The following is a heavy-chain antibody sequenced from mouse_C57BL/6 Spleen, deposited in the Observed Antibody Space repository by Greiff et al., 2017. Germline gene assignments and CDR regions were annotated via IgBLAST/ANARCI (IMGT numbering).Heavy chain of an antibody. V-gene: IGHV2-2*01. CDR2: IWSGGST. Sequence: QVQLKESGPGLVQPSQSLSITCTVSGFSLTSYGVHWVRQSPGKGLEWLGVIWSGGSTDYNAAFISRLSISKDNSKSQVFFKMNSLQADDTAIYYCTRPYYYGSSNYAMDYWGQGTSVTVSS. D-gene: IGHD1-1*01. J-gene: IGHJ4*01. CDR1: GFSLTSYG. CDR3: TRPYYYGSSNYAMDY.